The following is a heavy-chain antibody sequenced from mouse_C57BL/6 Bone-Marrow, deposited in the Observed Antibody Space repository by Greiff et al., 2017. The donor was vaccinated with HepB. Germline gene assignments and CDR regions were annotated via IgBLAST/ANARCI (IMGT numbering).Heavy chain of an antibody. CDR2: IHPNSGST. Sequence: QVQLQQPGAELVKPGASVKLSCKASGYTFTSYCMPWVKQRPGQGLEWIGMIHPNSGSTNYNEKFKSKATLTVDKSSSTAYMQLSSLTSEDSAVYYCARSEGYYGAYWGQGTLVTVSA. D-gene: IGHD2-3*01. CDR1: GYTFTSYC. J-gene: IGHJ3*01. CDR3: ARSEGYYGAY. V-gene: IGHV1-64*01.